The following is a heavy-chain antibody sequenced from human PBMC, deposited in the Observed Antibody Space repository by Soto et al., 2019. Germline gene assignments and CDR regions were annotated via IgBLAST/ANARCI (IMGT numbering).Heavy chain of an antibody. J-gene: IGHJ4*02. CDR1: GFTFSSYW. V-gene: IGHV3-7*01. CDR3: ARTIFLDY. D-gene: IGHD3-3*01. CDR2: IKHDGSGK. Sequence: GGSLRLSCAASGFTFSSYWMSWVRLAPGKGLEWVANIKHDGSGKYYVDSVKGRFTISRDNAKNSLFLQMNSLRAEDTAVYYCARTIFLDYWGQGTLVTVSS.